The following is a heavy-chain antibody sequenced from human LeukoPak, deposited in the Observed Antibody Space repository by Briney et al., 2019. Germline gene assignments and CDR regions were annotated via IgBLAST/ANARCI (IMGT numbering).Heavy chain of an antibody. CDR1: GFTVSSNY. CDR2: IYSGGST. D-gene: IGHD3-10*01. V-gene: IGHV3-53*01. Sequence: PGGSLRLSCAASGFTVSSNYMSWVRQAPGKGLEWVSVIYSGGSTYYADSVKGRFTISRDNSKNTLYLQMNSLRAEDTAVYYCARFGELFFVDYWGQGTLVTVSS. J-gene: IGHJ4*02. CDR3: ARFGELFFVDY.